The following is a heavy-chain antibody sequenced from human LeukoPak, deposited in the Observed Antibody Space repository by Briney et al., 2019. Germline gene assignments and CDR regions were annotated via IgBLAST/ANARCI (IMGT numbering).Heavy chain of an antibody. V-gene: IGHV4-34*01. D-gene: IGHD6-19*01. J-gene: IGHJ4*02. CDR2: INHSGST. CDR1: GGSFSGYY. Sequence: SETLSLTCAVYGGSFSGYYWSWIRQPPGKGLEWIGEINHSGSTNHNPSLKSRVTISVDTSKNQFSLKLSSVTAADTAVYYCARGSGWYAYYFDYWGQGTLVTVSS. CDR3: ARGSGWYAYYFDY.